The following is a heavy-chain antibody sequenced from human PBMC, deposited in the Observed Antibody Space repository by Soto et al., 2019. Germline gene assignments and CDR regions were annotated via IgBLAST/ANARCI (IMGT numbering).Heavy chain of an antibody. CDR1: GGTFSSYT. J-gene: IGHJ5*02. D-gene: IGHD2-2*01. V-gene: IGHV1-69*04. Sequence: SVTVSCKASGGTFSSYTISWVRQAPGQGLEWMGRIIPILGIANYAQKFQGRVTITADKSTSTAYMELSSLRSEDTAVYYCARDRIVVVPAAMPVQLDPWGQGTLVTVSS. CDR2: IIPILGIA. CDR3: ARDRIVVVPAAMPVQLDP.